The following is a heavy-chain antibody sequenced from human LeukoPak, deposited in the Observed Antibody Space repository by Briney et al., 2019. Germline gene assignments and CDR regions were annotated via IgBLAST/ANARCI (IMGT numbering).Heavy chain of an antibody. V-gene: IGHV1-3*01. CDR1: GYTFTSHT. CDR3: ARETAVTQNDAFDI. D-gene: IGHD4-17*01. Sequence: ALVKVSCKASGYTFTSHTIHWVRQAPGQRLEWMGWINAGNADTKYSQKFQGRVTITRDTFAYTAYMEVSSLKSEDTAVYFCARETAVTQNDAFDIWGQGTLVTVSS. CDR2: INAGNADT. J-gene: IGHJ3*02.